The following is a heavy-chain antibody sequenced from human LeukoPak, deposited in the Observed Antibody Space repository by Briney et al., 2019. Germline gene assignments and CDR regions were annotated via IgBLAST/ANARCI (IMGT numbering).Heavy chain of an antibody. Sequence: PSETLSLTCTVSGGSISSYYWSWIRQPPGKGLEWIGYIYHSGSTYYNPSLKSRVTISVDRSKNQFSLKLSSVTVADTAVYYCARSAAADDAFDIWGQGTMVTVSS. CDR3: ARSAAADDAFDI. D-gene: IGHD2-2*01. CDR1: GGSISSYY. J-gene: IGHJ3*02. CDR2: IYHSGST. V-gene: IGHV4-59*12.